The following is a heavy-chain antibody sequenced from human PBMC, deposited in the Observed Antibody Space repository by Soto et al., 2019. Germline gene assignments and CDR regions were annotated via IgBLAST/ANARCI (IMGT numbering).Heavy chain of an antibody. CDR3: ARGTSLRFFDWPDS. CDR2: ISYDGGNK. D-gene: IGHD3-9*01. V-gene: IGHV3-30-3*01. CDR1: GFTFTDYA. Sequence: GGSLRLSCAASGFTFTDYAMHWVRQAPGKGLEWVTSISYDGGNKYYAASVKGRFTFSRDNSKNTVYLQMTSLRLEDTAVYYCARGTSLRFFDWPDSWGQGTLVTV. J-gene: IGHJ5*01.